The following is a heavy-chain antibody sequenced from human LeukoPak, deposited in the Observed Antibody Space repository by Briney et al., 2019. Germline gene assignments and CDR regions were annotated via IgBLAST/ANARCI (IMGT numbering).Heavy chain of an antibody. CDR1: GGSISSHY. J-gene: IGHJ4*02. V-gene: IGHV4-59*11. Sequence: PSETLSLTCTVSGGSISSHYWSWTRQPPGKGLEWIGYIYYSGSTNYNPSLKSRVTISVDTSKNQFSLKLNSVTAADTAVYYCARDDALDYWGQGTLVTVSS. CDR2: IYYSGST. CDR3: ARDDALDY.